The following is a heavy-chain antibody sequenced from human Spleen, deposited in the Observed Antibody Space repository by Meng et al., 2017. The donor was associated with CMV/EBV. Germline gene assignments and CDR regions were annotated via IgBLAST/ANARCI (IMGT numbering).Heavy chain of an antibody. CDR3: ARHFRPAAPFDY. V-gene: IGHV4-39*01. CDR1: GGSISSSSYY. D-gene: IGHD2-2*01. Sequence: SETLSLTCTVSGGSISSSSYYWGWIRQPPGKGLEWIGTIYYSGSTYYNPSLKSRVTISVDTSKNQFSLKLSSVTAADTAVYYCARHFRPAAPFDYWGQGTLVTVS. CDR2: IYYSGST. J-gene: IGHJ4*02.